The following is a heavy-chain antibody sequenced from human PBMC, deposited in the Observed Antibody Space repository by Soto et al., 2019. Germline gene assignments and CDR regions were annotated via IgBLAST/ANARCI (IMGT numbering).Heavy chain of an antibody. CDR2: IYHSGST. CDR1: GGSISSGGYS. J-gene: IGHJ4*02. Sequence: SETLSLTCAVSGGSISSGGYSWSWIRQPPGKGLEWIGYIYHSGSTYYNPSLKSRVTISVDTSKNQFSLKLSSVTAADTAVYYCAREVRQRGYYDSSGYRVFDYWGQGTLVTVSS. CDR3: AREVRQRGYYDSSGYRVFDY. D-gene: IGHD3-22*01. V-gene: IGHV4-30-2*01.